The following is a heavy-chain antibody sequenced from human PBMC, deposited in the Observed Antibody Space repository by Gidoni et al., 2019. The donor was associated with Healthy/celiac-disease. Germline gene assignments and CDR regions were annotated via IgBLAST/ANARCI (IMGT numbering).Heavy chain of an antibody. D-gene: IGHD3-22*01. J-gene: IGHJ3*02. Sequence: QVQLQQWGAGMLKPSETLSLTCAVYGGSFSGYYWSWIRQPPGKGIEWIGEINHSGSTNYNPALKSRVNISVDTSKNQFSLKLSSVTAADTAVYYCASISHYYDSSGYPGGAFDIWGQGTMVTVSS. CDR3: ASISHYYDSSGYPGGAFDI. CDR2: INHSGST. CDR1: GGSFSGYY. V-gene: IGHV4-34*01.